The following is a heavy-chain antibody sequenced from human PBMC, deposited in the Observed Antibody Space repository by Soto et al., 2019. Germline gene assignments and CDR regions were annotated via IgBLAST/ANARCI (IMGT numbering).Heavy chain of an antibody. CDR1: GYTFTGYY. J-gene: IGHJ5*02. V-gene: IGHV1-2*02. D-gene: IGHD5-18*01. CDR2: INPNSGGT. Sequence: QVQLVQSGAEVKKPGASVKVSCKASGYTFTGYYMHWVRQAPGQGLEWMGWINPNSGGTNYAQKFQGRVTMTRDTSISTAYMELSRLRSDDTAVYYCARDSYGNGGYLWFDPWGQGTLVTVSS. CDR3: ARDSYGNGGYLWFDP.